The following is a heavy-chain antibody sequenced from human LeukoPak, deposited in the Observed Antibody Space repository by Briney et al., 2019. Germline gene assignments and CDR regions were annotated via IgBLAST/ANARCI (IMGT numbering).Heavy chain of an antibody. Sequence: GGSLRLSCAAPGLTFSSYWMSWVRQAPGKGLEWVANIKQDGSEKYYVDSVKGRFTISRDNAKNSLYLQMNSLRAEDTAVYYCARDAGPYGSGSYSRYWGQGTLVTVSS. V-gene: IGHV3-7*01. D-gene: IGHD3-10*01. J-gene: IGHJ4*02. CDR1: GLTFSSYW. CDR2: IKQDGSEK. CDR3: ARDAGPYGSGSYSRY.